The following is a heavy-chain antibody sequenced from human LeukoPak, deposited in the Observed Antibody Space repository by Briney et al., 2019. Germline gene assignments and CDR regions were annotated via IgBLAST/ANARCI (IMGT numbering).Heavy chain of an antibody. J-gene: IGHJ4*02. CDR2: INTDGSDT. D-gene: IGHD2-8*01. Sequence: GGSLRLSCAASGFAFSNYWMHWVRQAPGKGLVWVSRINTDGSDTSYADSVKGRFTISRDNAKNSLYLQMNSLRAEDTAVYYCARVGEDCTNGVCYLAGYYFDYWGQGTLVTVSS. CDR1: GFAFSNYW. V-gene: IGHV3-74*01. CDR3: ARVGEDCTNGVCYLAGYYFDY.